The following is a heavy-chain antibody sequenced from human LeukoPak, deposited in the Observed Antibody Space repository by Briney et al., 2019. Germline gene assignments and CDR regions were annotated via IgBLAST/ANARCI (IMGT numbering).Heavy chain of an antibody. Sequence: GGSLRLSCAASGFTFSSYAMSRVRQAPGRGLEWVSAISDSGGSTYYADSVKGRFTISRDNSKNTLYLQMNSLRAEDTAVYYCAKVLTTVTTLAGFDSWGKETLVTVPS. J-gene: IGHJ4*02. CDR1: GFTFSSYA. CDR2: ISDSGGST. D-gene: IGHD4-11*01. CDR3: AKVLTTVTTLAGFDS. V-gene: IGHV3-23*01.